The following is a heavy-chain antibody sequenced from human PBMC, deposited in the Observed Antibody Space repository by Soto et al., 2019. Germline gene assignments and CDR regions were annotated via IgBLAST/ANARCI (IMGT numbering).Heavy chain of an antibody. J-gene: IGHJ6*02. CDR3: AREFPGYYDSSGYNYYGMDV. CDR1: GGSISSYY. V-gene: IGHV4-59*01. Sequence: PSETLSLTCTVSGGSISSYYCSWIRQPPGKGLEWIGYIYYSGSTNYNPSLKSRVTISVDTSKNQFSLKLSSVTAADTAVYYCAREFPGYYDSSGYNYYGMDVWGQGTTVTVSS. CDR2: IYYSGST. D-gene: IGHD3-22*01.